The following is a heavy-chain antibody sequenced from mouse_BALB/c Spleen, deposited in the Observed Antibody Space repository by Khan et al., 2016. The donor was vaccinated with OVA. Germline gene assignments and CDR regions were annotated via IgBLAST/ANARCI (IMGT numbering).Heavy chain of an antibody. V-gene: IGHV3-8*02. CDR1: GDSITSGY. D-gene: IGHD2-14*01. CDR3: ARSTYRYAFVY. J-gene: IGHJ3*01. CDR2: IIYTGYT. Sequence: EVQLQESGPSLVKPSQTLSLTCSVTGDSITSGYWNWIRKFPGNKLEYMGYIIYTGYTYYNPSLKSRISITRHTSKNQYYLQLNSVTEEDTVTGYCARSTYRYAFVYWGQGTLVTVSA.